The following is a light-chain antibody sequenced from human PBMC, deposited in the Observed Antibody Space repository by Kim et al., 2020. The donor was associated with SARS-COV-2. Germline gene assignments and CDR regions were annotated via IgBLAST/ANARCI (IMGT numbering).Light chain of an antibody. V-gene: IGKV3-15*01. CDR2: GAS. J-gene: IGKJ2*01. CDR1: QSVSRN. CDR3: QQYNKWPPYT. Sequence: VSPGERVTLSCRASQSVSRNLAWYQQKPGQAPRLLIYGASTRATGISARFSGSGSGTEFTLTITSLQSEDLGVYYCQQYNKWPPYTFGQGTKLEI.